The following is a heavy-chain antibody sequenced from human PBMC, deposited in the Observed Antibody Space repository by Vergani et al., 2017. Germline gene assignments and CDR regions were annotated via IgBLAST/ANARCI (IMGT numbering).Heavy chain of an antibody. CDR3: AIEVGATAQ. CDR2: ISSSSSYI. J-gene: IGHJ4*02. Sequence: EVQLVESGGGLVKPGGSLRLSCAASGFTFSSYSMNWVRQAPGKGLEWVSSISSSSSYIYYADSVKGRFTISRDNAKNSLYLHMNSLRAEDTAVYYCAIEVGATAQWGQGTLVTVSS. V-gene: IGHV3-21*01. CDR1: GFTFSSYS. D-gene: IGHD1-26*01.